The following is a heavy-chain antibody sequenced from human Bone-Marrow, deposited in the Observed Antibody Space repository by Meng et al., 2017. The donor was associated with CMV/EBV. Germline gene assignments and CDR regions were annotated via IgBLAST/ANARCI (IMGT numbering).Heavy chain of an antibody. D-gene: IGHD6-19*01. CDR2: IKLDGSTQ. Sequence: GESLKISCTASGFSFSNSWMGWVRLAPGRGLEWVANIKLDGSTQYYGDSVKGRFIVSRDNAKNSLYLQMNSLRAEDTALYYCAKGAYSSFSTDWEYYFDYWGQGTLVTVSS. J-gene: IGHJ4*02. V-gene: IGHV3-7*03. CDR1: GFSFSNSW. CDR3: AKGAYSSFSTDWEYYFDY.